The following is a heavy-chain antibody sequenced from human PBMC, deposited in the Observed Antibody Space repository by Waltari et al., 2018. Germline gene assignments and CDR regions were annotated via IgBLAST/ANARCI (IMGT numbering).Heavy chain of an antibody. CDR3: ARRPTVAGSHWFDP. J-gene: IGHJ5*02. CDR1: GGYISRSSYS. D-gene: IGHD6-19*01. CDR2: IYYSGST. V-gene: IGHV4-39*01. Sequence: QLQLQESGPGLVTPSETLSLTCTVSGGYISRSSYSWGWIRQPPGKGLELIGSIYYSGSTYYNPSLKSRVTISVDTSKNQFSLKLSSVTAADTAVYYCARRPTVAGSHWFDPWGQGTLVTVSS.